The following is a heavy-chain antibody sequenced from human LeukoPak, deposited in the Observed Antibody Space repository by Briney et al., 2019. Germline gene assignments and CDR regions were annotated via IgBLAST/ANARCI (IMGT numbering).Heavy chain of an antibody. V-gene: IGHV3-48*03. Sequence: GGSLRLSCEDSGFTFRSYEMNWVRQAPGKGLEWIAYLSSSGSAFSYADSVKGRFTIARDNAKNSVYLEMNSLRADDTAVYYCASEGYDFWSGYYLYWGQGTLVTVSS. D-gene: IGHD3-3*01. CDR3: ASEGYDFWSGYYLY. CDR2: LSSSGSAF. CDR1: GFTFRSYE. J-gene: IGHJ4*02.